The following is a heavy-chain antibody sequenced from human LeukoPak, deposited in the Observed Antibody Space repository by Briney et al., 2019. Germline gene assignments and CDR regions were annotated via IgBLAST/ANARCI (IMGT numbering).Heavy chain of an antibody. J-gene: IGHJ4*02. V-gene: IGHV3-23*01. D-gene: IGHD2-15*01. Sequence: GGSLRLSCAASGFTFSSYAMSWVRQAPGKGLEWVSAISGSGGSTYYADSVKGRFTISRDNSKNTLYLQMNSLRAEDTAVYYCAKDALGYCSGDSCPGSDWGQGTLVIVSS. CDR2: ISGSGGST. CDR3: AKDALGYCSGDSCPGSD. CDR1: GFTFSSYA.